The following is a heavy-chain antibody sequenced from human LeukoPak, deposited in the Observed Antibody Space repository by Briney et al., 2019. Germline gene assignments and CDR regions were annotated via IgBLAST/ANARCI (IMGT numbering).Heavy chain of an antibody. D-gene: IGHD2-15*01. V-gene: IGHV4-39*07. CDR2: IYYSGST. J-gene: IGHJ4*02. CDR1: GGSISSYY. Sequence: SETLSLTCTVSGGSISSYYWGWIRQPPGKGLEWIGSIYYSGSTYYNPSLKSRVTISVDTSKNQFSLKLSSVTAADTAVYYCARERVVVASSGYFDYWGQGTLVTVSS. CDR3: ARERVVVASSGYFDY.